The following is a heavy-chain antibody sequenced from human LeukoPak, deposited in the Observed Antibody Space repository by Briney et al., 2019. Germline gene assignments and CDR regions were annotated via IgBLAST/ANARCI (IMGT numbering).Heavy chain of an antibody. CDR2: IHYSGST. CDR3: AREYSSFEY. J-gene: IGHJ4*02. Sequence: SETLSLTCTVSGGSISTYYWSWIRQAPEKGLEWIGYIHYSGSTSYNPSLKSRVTISVDTSKNQLSLKLTSVTTADTAVYYCAREYSSFEYWGQGALVTVSS. CDR1: GGSISTYY. V-gene: IGHV4-59*01. D-gene: IGHD5-12*01.